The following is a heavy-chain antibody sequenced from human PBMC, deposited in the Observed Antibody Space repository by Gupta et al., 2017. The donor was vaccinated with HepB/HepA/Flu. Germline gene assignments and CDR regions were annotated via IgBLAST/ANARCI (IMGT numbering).Heavy chain of an antibody. CDR3: ARDLGEMATLNSDY. Sequence: QVQLVESGGGVVQPGRSLRLSCAASGFHFSGYALHWVRQAPGKGLEWVAVISYDGSNKYYADSVKGRFTISRDNSKNTLYLQMNSLRAEDTAVYYCARDLGEMATLNSDYWGQGTLVTGAS. CDR1: GFHFSGYA. J-gene: IGHJ4*02. CDR2: ISYDGSNK. D-gene: IGHD5-24*01. V-gene: IGHV3-30-3*01.